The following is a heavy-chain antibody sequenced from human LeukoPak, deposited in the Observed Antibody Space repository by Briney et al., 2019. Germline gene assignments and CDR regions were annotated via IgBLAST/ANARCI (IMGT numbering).Heavy chain of an antibody. Sequence: STTLSLTCTVSGDSLATDDSFWSWIRQFPGKGLEWIGYIHYRGTTNYNPSLKSRLSMSIDMSKDQFSLNLTSVTAADTAIYYCARDGYINDAFDIWGQGIVVTVSS. CDR2: IHYRGTT. CDR1: GDSLATDDSF. J-gene: IGHJ3*02. D-gene: IGHD1-1*01. CDR3: ARDGYINDAFDI. V-gene: IGHV4-31*03.